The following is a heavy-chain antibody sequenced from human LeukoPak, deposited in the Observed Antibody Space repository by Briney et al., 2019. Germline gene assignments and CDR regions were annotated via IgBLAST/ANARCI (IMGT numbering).Heavy chain of an antibody. CDR2: IFHSGST. D-gene: IGHD3-10*01. J-gene: IGHJ3*02. Sequence: SETLSLTCTVSGTSINAYYWSWIRQPPGKGLEWIGYIFHSGSTNYDPSLKSRVTISVDTSKNQFSLKLTSVTAADTAVYYCGRPGGANMVREVPVDGFDIWGQGTMVTVSS. CDR3: GRPGGANMVREVPVDGFDI. CDR1: GTSINAYY. V-gene: IGHV4-59*08.